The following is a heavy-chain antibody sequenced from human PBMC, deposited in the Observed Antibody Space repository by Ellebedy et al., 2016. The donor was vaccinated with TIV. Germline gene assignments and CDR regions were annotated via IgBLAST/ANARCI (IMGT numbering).Heavy chain of an antibody. D-gene: IGHD4-23*01. CDR3: AKGLRWFGARGGMDV. CDR2: IYYSGST. CDR1: GGSVSSGSYY. Sequence: SETLSLTXTVSGGSVSSGSYYWSWIRQPPGKGLEWVGYIYYSGSTNYNPSLKSRVTISVDKSKNQFSLKLSSVTAADTAVYYCAKGLRWFGARGGMDVWGQGTTVTVSS. J-gene: IGHJ6*02. V-gene: IGHV4-61*01.